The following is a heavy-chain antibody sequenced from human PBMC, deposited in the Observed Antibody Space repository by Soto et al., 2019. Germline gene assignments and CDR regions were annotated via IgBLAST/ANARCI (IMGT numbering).Heavy chain of an antibody. CDR3: ARNYVLPLYYYYYGMDV. V-gene: IGHV1-69*06. CDR1: GGTFSSYA. J-gene: IGHJ6*02. Sequence: SVKVSCKASGGTFSSYAISWVRQAPGQGLEWMGGIIPIFGTANYAQKFRGRVTITADKSTSTAYMELSSLRSEDTAVYYCARNYVLPLYYYYYGMDVWGQGTTVTVSS. D-gene: IGHD3-16*01. CDR2: IIPIFGTA.